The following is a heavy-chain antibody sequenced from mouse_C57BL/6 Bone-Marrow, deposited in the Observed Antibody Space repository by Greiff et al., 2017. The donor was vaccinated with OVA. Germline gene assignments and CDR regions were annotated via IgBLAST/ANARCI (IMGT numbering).Heavy chain of an antibody. CDR1: GYAFSSSW. CDR3: ASHEDGYYASYFDY. CDR2: IYPGDGDT. D-gene: IGHD2-3*01. Sequence: VQLQQSGPELVKPGASVKISCKASGYAFSSSWMNWVKQRPGKGLEWIGRIYPGDGDTNYNGKFKGKATLTADKSSSTAYMQLSSLTSEDSAVYFCASHEDGYYASYFDYWGRGTALTVTS. J-gene: IGHJ2*01. V-gene: IGHV1-82*01.